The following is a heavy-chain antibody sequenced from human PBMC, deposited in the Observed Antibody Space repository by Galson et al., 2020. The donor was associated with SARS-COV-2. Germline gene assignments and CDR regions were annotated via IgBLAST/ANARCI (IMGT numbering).Heavy chain of an antibody. CDR3: ARERATTPPYFDY. D-gene: IGHD5-12*01. CDR2: SVWDYDK. Sequence: ESGPTLVKPTQTLTLTFTFSLFSLSTSGMCVSWIRHPPGKTLEWLALSVWDYDKNYSTSLKNRLTISKDTSKNQVVLTMTNMDPVDTATYYCARERATTPPYFDYWGQGTLVTVSS. J-gene: IGHJ4*02. V-gene: IGHV2-70*01. CDR1: LFSLSTSGMC.